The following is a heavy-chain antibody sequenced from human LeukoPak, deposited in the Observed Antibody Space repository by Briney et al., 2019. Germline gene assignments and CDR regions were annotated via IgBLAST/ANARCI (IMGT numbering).Heavy chain of an antibody. Sequence: QPGGSLRLSCAASGFTFSSYAMHWVRQAPGKGLEWVAVISYDGSNKYYADSVKGRFTISRDNSKNTLYLQMNSLRAEDTAVYYCARTGPAQYFDYWGQGTLVTVSS. CDR2: ISYDGSNK. CDR3: ARTGPAQYFDY. J-gene: IGHJ4*02. CDR1: GFTFSSYA. V-gene: IGHV3-30-3*01. D-gene: IGHD1-14*01.